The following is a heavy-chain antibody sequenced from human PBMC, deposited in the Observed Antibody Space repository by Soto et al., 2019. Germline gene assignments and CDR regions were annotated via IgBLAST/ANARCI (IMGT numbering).Heavy chain of an antibody. D-gene: IGHD6-13*01. J-gene: IGHJ5*02. CDR3: ARVAVYSSSWYAGWLDP. Sequence: GGSLRLSCAASGCTFSSYSMNWFRQAPGKGLEWVSYISSSSSTIYYADSVKGRFTISRDNAKNSLYLQMNSLRDEDTAVYYCARVAVYSSSWYAGWLDPWDQGTLVTVFS. CDR1: GCTFSSYS. CDR2: ISSSSSTI. V-gene: IGHV3-48*02.